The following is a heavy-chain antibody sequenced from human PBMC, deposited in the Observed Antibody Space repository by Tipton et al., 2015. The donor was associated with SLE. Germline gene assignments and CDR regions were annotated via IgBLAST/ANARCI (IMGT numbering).Heavy chain of an antibody. V-gene: IGHV4-39*07. J-gene: IGHJ4*02. Sequence: TLSLTCSVSGDSVSSNSHYWGWIRQPPGKGLDWIGGIFYSGTTYYNPSLKSRVTMSVDTSKNEFSLKVNSVTAADTAVYYCLRAGGPNHWVFDYWGQGTLVTVSS. CDR3: LRAGGPNHWVFDY. D-gene: IGHD4-23*01. CDR1: GDSVSSNSHY. CDR2: IFYSGTT.